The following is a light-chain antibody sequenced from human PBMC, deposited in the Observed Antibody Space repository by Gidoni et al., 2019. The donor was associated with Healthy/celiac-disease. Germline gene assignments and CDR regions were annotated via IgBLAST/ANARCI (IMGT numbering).Light chain of an antibody. CDR3: QQYGSSPGT. J-gene: IGKJ1*01. Sequence: EIVLTQSPGTLSLSPGKRATLSCRASQSVSSSYLAWYQQKPGQAPRLLIYGASSGSGTDFTLTISRLEPEDFAVYYCQQYGSSPGTFGQGTKVEIK. V-gene: IGKV3-20*01. CDR1: QSVSSSY. CDR2: GAS.